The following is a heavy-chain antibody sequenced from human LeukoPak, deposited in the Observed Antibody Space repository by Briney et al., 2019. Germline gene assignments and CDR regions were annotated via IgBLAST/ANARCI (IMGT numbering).Heavy chain of an antibody. V-gene: IGHV5-51*01. CDR3: ARGPTTYYYDSRGYYFGDY. CDR2: IYPGDSQT. D-gene: IGHD3-22*01. Sequence: GESLKISCKGSGYSFTNQWIGWVRQMPGKGLEWMGIIYPGDSQTRYRPSFQGQVTISADKSISTAYLQWRSLRASDTAMYYCARGPTTYYYDSRGYYFGDYWGQGTLVTVSS. CDR1: GYSFTNQW. J-gene: IGHJ4*02.